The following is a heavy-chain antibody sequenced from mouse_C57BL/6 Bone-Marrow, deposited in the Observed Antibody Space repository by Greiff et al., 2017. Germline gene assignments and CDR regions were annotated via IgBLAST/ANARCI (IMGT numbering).Heavy chain of an antibody. CDR3: ARLEFDGSSGDWYFDV. D-gene: IGHD1-1*01. V-gene: IGHV1-85*01. CDR1: GYTFTSYD. CDR2: IYPRDGST. Sequence: VQGVESGPELVKPGASVKLSCKASGYTFTSYDINWVKRRPGQGLEWIGWIYPRDGSTKYNEKFKGKATLTVDTSSSTAYMELHSLTSEDSAVYFCARLEFDGSSGDWYFDVWGTGTTVTVSS. J-gene: IGHJ1*03.